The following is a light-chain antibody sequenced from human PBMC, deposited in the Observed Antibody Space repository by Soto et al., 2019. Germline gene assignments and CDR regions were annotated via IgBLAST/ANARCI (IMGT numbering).Light chain of an antibody. Sequence: ENVLTQSPATLSLSPGERATLSCRASQSVSSNLAWYQQKPGQAPRLLIYDASNRATGIPARFSGSGSGTDFTLTISSLQPEDCAVYYCHQRSNWPPTFGGGTKVEIK. V-gene: IGKV3-11*01. CDR3: HQRSNWPPT. CDR2: DAS. J-gene: IGKJ4*01. CDR1: QSVSSN.